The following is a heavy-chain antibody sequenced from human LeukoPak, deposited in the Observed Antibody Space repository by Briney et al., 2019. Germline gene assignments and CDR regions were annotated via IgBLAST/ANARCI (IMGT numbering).Heavy chain of an antibody. V-gene: IGHV4-59*08. CDR2: IYYSGST. CDR3: ARHARGSYPFDY. D-gene: IGHD1-26*01. J-gene: IGHJ4*02. CDR1: GGSISSYY. Sequence: PSETLSLTCTVPGGSISSYYWSWIRQPPGKGLEWIGYIYYSGSTNYNPSLKSRVTISVDTSKNQFSLKLSSVTAADTAVYYCARHARGSYPFDYWGQGTLVTVSS.